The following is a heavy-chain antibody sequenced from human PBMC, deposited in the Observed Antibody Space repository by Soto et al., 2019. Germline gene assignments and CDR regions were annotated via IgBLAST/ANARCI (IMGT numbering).Heavy chain of an antibody. V-gene: IGHV3-30-3*01. D-gene: IGHD1-26*01. Sequence: QVQLVESGGGVVQPGRSLRLSCAASGFTFSSYAMHWVRQAPGKGLEWVAVISYDGSNKYCADSVKGRFTISRDNSKNTLYLQMNSLRAEDTAVYYCARDVRGTDYYYYYGMDVWGQGTTVTVSS. CDR1: GFTFSSYA. CDR3: ARDVRGTDYYYYYGMDV. CDR2: ISYDGSNK. J-gene: IGHJ6*02.